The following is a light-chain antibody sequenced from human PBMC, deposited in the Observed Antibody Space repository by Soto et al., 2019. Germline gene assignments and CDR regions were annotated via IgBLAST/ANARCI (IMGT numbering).Light chain of an antibody. CDR1: SSDVGAYDY. CDR3: SSYTRSSTYV. CDR2: EVT. V-gene: IGLV2-14*01. Sequence: QSALTQPASVSASPGQSIALSCSGTSSDVGAYDYVSWYQHHPGKAPKIIIYEVTYRPSGVSNRFSASKSGNSASLTISGLQAEDEADYCCSSYTRSSTYVFGTGTKVTVL. J-gene: IGLJ1*01.